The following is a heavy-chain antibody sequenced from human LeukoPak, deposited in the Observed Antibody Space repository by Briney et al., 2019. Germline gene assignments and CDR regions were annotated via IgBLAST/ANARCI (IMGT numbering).Heavy chain of an antibody. CDR3: AVLWTQNGVVDY. J-gene: IGHJ4*02. CDR2: IIPIFGTA. Sequence: ASVKVSCKASGGTFSSYAISWVRQAPGQGLEWMGRIIPIFGTANYAQKFQGRVTITRDESTSTAYMELSSLRSEDTAVYYCAVLWTQNGVVDYWGQGTLVTVSS. V-gene: IGHV1-69*05. D-gene: IGHD2/OR15-2a*01. CDR1: GGTFSSYA.